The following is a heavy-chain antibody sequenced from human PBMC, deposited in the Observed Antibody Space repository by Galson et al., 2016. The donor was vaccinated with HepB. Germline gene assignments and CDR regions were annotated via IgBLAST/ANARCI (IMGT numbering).Heavy chain of an antibody. CDR3: ARQILTTPYPLDV. CDR2: ITERTRSYST. D-gene: IGHD1/OR15-1a*01. J-gene: IGHJ6*02. Sequence: SLRLSCAASGFTFGDYNMDWVRLAPGKGLEWVGRITERTRSYSTEYASSVRGRFSISRDDSEKSLFLQMNSLNTEDTAVYYCARQILTTPYPLDVWGQGTAVTVSS. CDR1: GFTFGDYN. V-gene: IGHV3-72*01.